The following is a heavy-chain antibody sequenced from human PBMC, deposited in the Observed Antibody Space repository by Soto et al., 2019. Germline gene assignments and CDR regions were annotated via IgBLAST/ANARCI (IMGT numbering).Heavy chain of an antibody. D-gene: IGHD1-26*01. CDR2: ISGYNGNT. CDR1: GYTFSRFG. J-gene: IGHJ6*02. Sequence: DSVKVSCKTSGYTFSRFGFSWVRQAPGQGLEWMGWISGYNGNTNYAQKFQGRVTMTTDTATSTAYMELRRLRSDDTAVYYCARASGNYYAFLLDDHYVMDVWG. V-gene: IGHV1-18*01. CDR3: ARASGNYYAFLLDDHYVMDV.